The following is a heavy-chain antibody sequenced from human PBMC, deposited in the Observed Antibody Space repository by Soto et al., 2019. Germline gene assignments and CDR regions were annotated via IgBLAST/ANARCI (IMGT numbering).Heavy chain of an antibody. CDR2: IIPIFGTA. CDR3: AIVGATPITQPLDY. CDR1: GGTFSSYA. D-gene: IGHD1-26*01. Sequence: ASVKVSCKASGGTFSSYAISWVRQAPGQGLEWMGGIIPIFGTANYAQKFQGRVTITADESTSTAYMELSSLRSEDTAVYYCAIVGATPITQPLDYWGQGTLVTVSS. V-gene: IGHV1-69*13. J-gene: IGHJ4*02.